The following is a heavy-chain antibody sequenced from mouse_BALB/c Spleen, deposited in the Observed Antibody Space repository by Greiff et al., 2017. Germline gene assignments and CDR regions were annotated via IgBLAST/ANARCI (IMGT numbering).Heavy chain of an antibody. J-gene: IGHJ2*01. D-gene: IGHD2-2*01. CDR2: ISDGGSYT. CDR1: GFTFSDYY. V-gene: IGHV5-4*02. CDR3: ARDGGYDGGYFDY. Sequence: EVHLVESGGGLVKPGGSLKLSCAASGFTFSDYYMYWVRQTPEKRLEWVATISDGGSYTYYPDSVKGRFTISRDNAKNNLYLQMSSLKSEDTAMYYCARDGGYDGGYFDYWGQGTTLTVSS.